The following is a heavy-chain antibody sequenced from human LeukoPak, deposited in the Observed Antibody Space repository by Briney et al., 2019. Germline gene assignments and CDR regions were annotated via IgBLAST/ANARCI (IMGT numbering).Heavy chain of an antibody. Sequence: GGSLRLSCAVSGFTFSSYGMHWVRQAPGKGLEWVSFIRFDGTNKYYADSVKGRSTISRDNSKNTLYLQMDSLRAEDTAVYYCAKGGYDMPTWGQGTLVTVSS. D-gene: IGHD3-9*01. J-gene: IGHJ1*01. CDR3: AKGGYDMPT. CDR1: GFTFSSYG. CDR2: IRFDGTNK. V-gene: IGHV3-30*02.